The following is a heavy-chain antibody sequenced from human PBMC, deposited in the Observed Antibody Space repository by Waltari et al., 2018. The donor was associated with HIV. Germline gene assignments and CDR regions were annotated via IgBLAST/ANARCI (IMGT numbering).Heavy chain of an antibody. CDR2: IWADGSHE. CDR3: ARDQHSATNYYGLDV. D-gene: IGHD3-10*01. Sequence: QVHLVESGGAVVQSGKSLRLSCAASGFNFSTYAMHWVRQGPGKGLEWLSVIWADGSHESYADFAKGRFTISRDDSDNTLFLYLSGLRADDTVVYYCARDQHSATNYYGLDVWGQGTTVTVS. V-gene: IGHV3-33*02. J-gene: IGHJ6*02. CDR1: GFNFSTYA.